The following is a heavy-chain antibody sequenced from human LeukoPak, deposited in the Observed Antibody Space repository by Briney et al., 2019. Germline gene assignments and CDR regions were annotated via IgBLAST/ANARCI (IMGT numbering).Heavy chain of an antibody. J-gene: IGHJ4*02. CDR3: ARDPEVGIAAAGN. D-gene: IGHD6-13*01. CDR2: ISGYNGNT. V-gene: IGHV1-18*01. CDR1: GYTFTSYG. Sequence: ASVKVSCKASGYTFTSYGVSWVRQAPGQGLEWMGWISGYNGNTNYAQKFQGRVTMTRDTSISTAYMELSRLRSDDTAVYYCARDPEVGIAAAGNWGQGTLVTVSS.